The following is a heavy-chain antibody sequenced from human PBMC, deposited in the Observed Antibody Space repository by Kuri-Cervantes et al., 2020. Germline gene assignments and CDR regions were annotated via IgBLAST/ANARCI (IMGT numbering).Heavy chain of an antibody. CDR3: ARAFLPGFYDSSGQGAFDI. Sequence: SETLSLTCTVSGGSISSYYWSWIRQPPGKGLEWIGSMYYSGSTYYNPSLKSRVTISVDTSKNQFSLKLSSVTAADTAVYYCARAFLPGFYDSSGQGAFDIWGQGTMVTVSS. CDR1: GGSISSYY. CDR2: MYYSGST. D-gene: IGHD3-22*01. V-gene: IGHV4-39*02. J-gene: IGHJ3*02.